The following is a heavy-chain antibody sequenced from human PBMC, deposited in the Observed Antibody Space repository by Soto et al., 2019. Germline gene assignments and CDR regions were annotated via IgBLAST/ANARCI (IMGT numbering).Heavy chain of an antibody. V-gene: IGHV3-15*07. J-gene: IGHJ3*02. CDR1: GFTFSNAW. CDR2: IKSKTDGGTT. D-gene: IGHD6-13*01. Sequence: GGSLRLSCAASGFTFSNAWMNWVRQAPGKGLEWVGRIKSKTDGGTTDYAAPVKGRFTISRDDSKNTLYLQMTSLKTEDTAVYYCTTSILLAAADPGESHDAFDIWGQGTMVTVSS. CDR3: TTSILLAAADPGESHDAFDI.